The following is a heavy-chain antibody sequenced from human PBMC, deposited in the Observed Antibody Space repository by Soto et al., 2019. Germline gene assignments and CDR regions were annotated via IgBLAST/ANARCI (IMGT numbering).Heavy chain of an antibody. V-gene: IGHV4-59*12. J-gene: IGHJ4*02. CDR3: ASARYYYFCSGYYRPPVFDL. D-gene: IGHD3-3*01. CDR2: IYYSGST. CDR1: XXSMSSYY. Sequence: PSGTMAXACTVSXXSMSSYYWRXIRXXXGKGLEWIGYIYYSGSTNYNPSLKSRVTISVDTSKNQFSLKLSSVTAADTAVYYCASARYYYFCSGYYRPPVFDLWVQGTLVTFSS.